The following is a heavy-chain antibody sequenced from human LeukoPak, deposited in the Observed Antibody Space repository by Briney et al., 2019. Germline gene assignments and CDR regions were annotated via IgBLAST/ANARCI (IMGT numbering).Heavy chain of an antibody. CDR3: ARDQGSLTRSWYTGY. D-gene: IGHD6-13*01. CDR2: INTNSGGT. V-gene: IGHV1-2*02. CDR1: GYSFTDYY. J-gene: IGHJ4*02. Sequence: GASVKVSCKASGYSFTDYYMHWVRQAPGQGLEWVGWINTNSGGTLYARKFQGRVTMARDTSVSTVYMEMNRLTFDDTAMYFCARDQGSLTRSWYTGYWGQGTQVTVSS.